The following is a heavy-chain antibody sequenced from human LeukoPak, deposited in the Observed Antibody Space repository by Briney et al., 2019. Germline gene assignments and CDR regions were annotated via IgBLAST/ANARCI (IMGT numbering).Heavy chain of an antibody. Sequence: GESLKISCKASGYIFTRYYIAWVRQMPGKGLEWMGMIYPGDSDSRYSPSFQGQVTISADKSITTAYLQWNSLKASDTAMYYCARGRYDSSGYYSTWGQGTQVTVSS. CDR1: GYIFTRYY. D-gene: IGHD3-22*01. V-gene: IGHV5-51*01. J-gene: IGHJ4*02. CDR3: ARGRYDSSGYYST. CDR2: IYPGDSDS.